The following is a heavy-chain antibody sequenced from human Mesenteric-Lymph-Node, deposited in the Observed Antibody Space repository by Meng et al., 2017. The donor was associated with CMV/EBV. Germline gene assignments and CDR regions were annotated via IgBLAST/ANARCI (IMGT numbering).Heavy chain of an antibody. CDR3: ARGSSYDILTGYFDY. V-gene: IGHV4-34*01. CDR1: GGSFSGYY. Sequence: WGEGLLKPSETLSVTCAVYGGSFSGYYWNWIRQSPEKGLEWIGEINHSGSTTYNPSFTSRIIISVDTSTNQISLNMSSVTAADTAVYYCARGSSYDILTGYFDYWGQGALVTVSS. J-gene: IGHJ4*02. CDR2: INHSGST. D-gene: IGHD3-9*01.